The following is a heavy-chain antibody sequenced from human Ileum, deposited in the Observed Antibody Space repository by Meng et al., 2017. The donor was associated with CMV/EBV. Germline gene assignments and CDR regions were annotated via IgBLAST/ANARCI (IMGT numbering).Heavy chain of an antibody. CDR2: FYTGGPT. D-gene: IGHD3-10*01. V-gene: IGHV4-4*07. CDR1: SASISPYY. J-gene: IGHJ4*02. Sequence: EPDPGRVQPSETLSLPCTVSSASISPYYRNWIRQPAGKGLEWIGRFYTGGPTDYNPSLKSRVTMSVDTSKNQFFLNLSSVTAADTAVYYCARGQTVRGFEYWGLGILVTVSS. CDR3: ARGQTVRGFEY.